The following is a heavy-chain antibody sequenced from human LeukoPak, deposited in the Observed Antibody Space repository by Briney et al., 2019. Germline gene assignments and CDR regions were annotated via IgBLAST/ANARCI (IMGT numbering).Heavy chain of an antibody. Sequence: GGSLRLSCAASGFTLSYHWMHWVRQSPVKGLEWVSAISDSGDGTYYADSVKARFTISRDNSKNTVYLEMSSLRAEDTAVYYCASIADYGGGDYWGQGTLVTVSS. D-gene: IGHD4-23*01. CDR1: GFTLSYHW. CDR3: ASIADYGGGDY. V-gene: IGHV3-23*01. J-gene: IGHJ4*02. CDR2: ISDSGDGT.